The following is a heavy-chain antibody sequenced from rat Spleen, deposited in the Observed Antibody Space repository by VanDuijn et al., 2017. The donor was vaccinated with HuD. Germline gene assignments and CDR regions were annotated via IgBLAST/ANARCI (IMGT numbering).Heavy chain of an antibody. J-gene: IGHJ4*01. V-gene: IGHV5-7*01. Sequence: EVRLVESGGGLVRPGRSLKLSCAASGFTFSDYNMAWVRQAPKKGLEWVATISNDDSNTYYRDSVKGRFTISRDNAKSTLYLQMDSLRSEDTATYYCARDYSGDVGVMDAWGQGASVTVSS. D-gene: IGHD1-1*01. CDR2: ISNDDSNT. CDR1: GFTFSDYN. CDR3: ARDYSGDVGVMDA.